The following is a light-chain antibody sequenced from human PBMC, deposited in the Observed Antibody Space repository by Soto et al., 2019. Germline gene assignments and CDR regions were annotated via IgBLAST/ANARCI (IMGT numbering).Light chain of an antibody. CDR3: QQYDNSIT. J-gene: IGKJ5*01. CDR1: QSVSSTY. CDR2: AAS. Sequence: EIVLTQSPDTLSLSPGETATLSCRASQSVSSTYLAWYHQKPGQAPRLLIFAASRRATGIPDRFSGSGSGTDFTLTISRLEPEDFAVYYCQQYDNSITFGQGTRLEIE. V-gene: IGKV3-20*01.